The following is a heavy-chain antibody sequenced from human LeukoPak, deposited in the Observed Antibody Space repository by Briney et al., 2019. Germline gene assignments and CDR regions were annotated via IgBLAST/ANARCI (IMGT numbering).Heavy chain of an antibody. D-gene: IGHD4-17*01. CDR1: GFTFSSYA. CDR3: ARGGATVATGLN. V-gene: IGHV3-64*01. CDR2: ISSNGGST. J-gene: IGHJ4*02. Sequence: GGSLRLSCAASGFTFSSYAMHWVRQAPGKGLEYVSAISSNGGSTYYANSVKGRFTISRDNSKNTLYLQMGSLRAEDMAVYYCARGGATVATGLNWGQGTLVTVSS.